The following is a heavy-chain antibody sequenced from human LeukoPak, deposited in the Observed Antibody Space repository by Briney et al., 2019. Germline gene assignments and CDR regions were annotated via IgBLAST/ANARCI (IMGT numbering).Heavy chain of an antibody. V-gene: IGHV3-21*04. J-gene: IGHJ3*02. CDR1: GFTFSSYE. D-gene: IGHD2-2*01. CDR3: ARVWDCSSTSCYGAFDI. CDR2: ISTSSSYI. Sequence: GGSLRLSCAASGFTFSSYEMNWVRQAPGKGLEWVSSISTSSSYIYYADSVKGRFTISRDDSKNTLYLQLNSLRAEDTAVYYCARVWDCSSTSCYGAFDIWGQGTMVTVSS.